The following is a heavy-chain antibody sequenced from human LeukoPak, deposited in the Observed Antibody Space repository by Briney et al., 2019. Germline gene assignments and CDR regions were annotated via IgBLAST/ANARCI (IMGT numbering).Heavy chain of an antibody. Sequence: GGSLRLSCAASGFTFSSYAMHWVRQAPGKGLEWVVVISYDGSNKYYADSVKGRFTISRDNSKNTLYLQMNSLRAEDTAVYYCARDPMIVLSYYFDYWGQGTLVTVSS. CDR1: GFTFSSYA. D-gene: IGHD3-22*01. CDR3: ARDPMIVLSYYFDY. V-gene: IGHV3-30-3*01. J-gene: IGHJ4*02. CDR2: ISYDGSNK.